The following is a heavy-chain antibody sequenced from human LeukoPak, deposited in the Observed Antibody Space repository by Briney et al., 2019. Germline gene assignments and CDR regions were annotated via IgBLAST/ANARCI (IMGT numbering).Heavy chain of an antibody. J-gene: IGHJ6*03. CDR3: ARDRGLNYGDFEYYYYTDV. D-gene: IGHD4-17*01. V-gene: IGHV4-61*02. CDR1: GGSISSGSYY. CDR2: IYTSGST. Sequence: SETLSLTCTVSGGSISSGSYYWSWIRQPAGKGLEWIGRIYTSGSTNYNPSLKSRVTISVDTSKNQFSLKLSSVTAADTAVYYRARDRGLNYGDFEYYYYTDVWGKGTTVTISS.